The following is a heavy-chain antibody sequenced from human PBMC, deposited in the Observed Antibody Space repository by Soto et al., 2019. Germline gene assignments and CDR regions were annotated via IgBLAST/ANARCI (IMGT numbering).Heavy chain of an antibody. Sequence: PSETLSLTCTVSGGYISGSTSYWGWIRQPPGKGLEWIGNIYYSGNTYYHPSLKSRLTISVDTSKNQFSLKLSSVTAADTAVYYCARARKGSGSDYYYHYGMDVWGKGTTVTVSS. V-gene: IGHV4-39*01. CDR3: ARARKGSGSDYYYHYGMDV. J-gene: IGHJ6*04. D-gene: IGHD3-3*01. CDR2: IYYSGNT. CDR1: GGYISGSTSY.